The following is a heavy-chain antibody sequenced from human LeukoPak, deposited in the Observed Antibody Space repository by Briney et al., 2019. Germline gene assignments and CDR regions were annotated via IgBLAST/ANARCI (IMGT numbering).Heavy chain of an antibody. CDR1: GYTFTGYN. Sequence: ASVKVSCKASGYTFTGYNIHWVRQAPGQGLEWMGRINPNSGGTNYAQKFQGRVTMTRDTSISTAYMELSRLRSDDTAVYYCARDWATGDLLNYWGQGTLVTVSS. CDR3: ARDWATGDLLNY. J-gene: IGHJ4*02. D-gene: IGHD7-27*01. CDR2: INPNSGGT. V-gene: IGHV1-2*06.